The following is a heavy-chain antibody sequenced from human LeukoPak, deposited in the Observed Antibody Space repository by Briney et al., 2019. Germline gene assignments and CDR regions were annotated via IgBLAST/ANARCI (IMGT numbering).Heavy chain of an antibody. J-gene: IGHJ4*02. V-gene: IGHV4-30-2*01. D-gene: IGHD2-21*02. Sequence: SQTLSLTCTVSGGSISSGGYYWSWIRQPPGKGLEWIGYIYHSGSTYYNPSLKSRVTISVDRSKNQFSLKLSSVTAADTAVYYCARGGCGGDCYLDYWGQGTLVTVSS. CDR1: GGSISSGGYY. CDR3: ARGGCGGDCYLDY. CDR2: IYHSGST.